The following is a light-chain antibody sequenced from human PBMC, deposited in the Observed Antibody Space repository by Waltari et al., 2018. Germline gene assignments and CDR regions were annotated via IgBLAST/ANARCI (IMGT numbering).Light chain of an antibody. Sequence: QTVVTQEPSLSVSPGGTVTLTCGLTSGSVSTSNSPSWYQQTPGQAPRTLIYSTNSRSSGVPDRFFGSILGKKAALTITGAQADDEGDYYCVLYMGDGTCVFGGGTKLTVL. J-gene: IGLJ3*02. CDR3: VLYMGDGTCV. V-gene: IGLV8-61*01. CDR2: STN. CDR1: SGSVSTSNS.